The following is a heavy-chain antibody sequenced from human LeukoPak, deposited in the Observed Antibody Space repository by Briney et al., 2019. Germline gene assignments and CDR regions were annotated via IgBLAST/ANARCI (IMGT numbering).Heavy chain of an antibody. D-gene: IGHD4-17*01. CDR1: GFTFSSYS. Sequence: GGSLRLSCAASGFTFSSYSMNWVRQAPGKGLEWVSSISGSSSYIYYADSVKGRFTISRDNAKNSLYLQMNSLRAEDTAVYYCARDPYGDSFCDYWGQGTLVTVSS. CDR2: ISGSSSYI. V-gene: IGHV3-21*01. J-gene: IGHJ4*02. CDR3: ARDPYGDSFCDY.